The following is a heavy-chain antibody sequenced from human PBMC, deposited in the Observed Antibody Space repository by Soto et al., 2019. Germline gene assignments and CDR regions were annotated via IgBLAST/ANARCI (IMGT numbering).Heavy chain of an antibody. CDR1: GGSFSSYF. Sequence: PSETLSLTCAVYGGSFSSYFWSWIRQPPGKGLEWIGEINHSGTTYYNPSLKSRVTISVDTSKNQSSLKLSSVTAADTAVYYCASGPGSGWYWFDPWGQGTLVTVSS. D-gene: IGHD6-19*01. CDR3: ASGPGSGWYWFDP. CDR2: INHSGTT. J-gene: IGHJ5*02. V-gene: IGHV4-34*01.